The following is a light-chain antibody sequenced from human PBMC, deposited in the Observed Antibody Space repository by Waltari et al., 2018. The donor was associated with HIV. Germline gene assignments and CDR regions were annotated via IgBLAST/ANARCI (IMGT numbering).Light chain of an antibody. CDR2: GNS. CDR1: SSNIGAGYD. Sequence: QSELTQPPSVSAAPGQRVTISCTGSSSNIGAGYDVHWYQQVPGRGPKVVIYGNSNRPSGVPDRFSGSKSGSSASLVITGLQSEDEADYYCQSYDSNLSGLFGGGTKVTVL. J-gene: IGLJ2*01. CDR3: QSYDSNLSGL. V-gene: IGLV1-40*01.